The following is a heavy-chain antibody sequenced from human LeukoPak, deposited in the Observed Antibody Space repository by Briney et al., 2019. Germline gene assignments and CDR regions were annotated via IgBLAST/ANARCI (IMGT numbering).Heavy chain of an antibody. D-gene: IGHD6-13*01. Sequence: PGGSLRLSCAASGFTFSSYAMSWVRQAPGKGLEWVSAISGSGGSTYCADSVKGRFTISRDNSKNTLYLQMNSLRAEDTAVYYCAKGPSNFIAAADNFDYWGQGTLVTVSS. CDR2: ISGSGGST. CDR3: AKGPSNFIAAADNFDY. J-gene: IGHJ4*02. V-gene: IGHV3-23*01. CDR1: GFTFSSYA.